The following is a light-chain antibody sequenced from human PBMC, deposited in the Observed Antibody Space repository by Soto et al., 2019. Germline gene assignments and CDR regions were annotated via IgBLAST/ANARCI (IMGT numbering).Light chain of an antibody. J-gene: IGKJ5*01. V-gene: IGKV3-15*01. CDR2: GAS. Sequence: EIVMTQSPATLSVSPGERATLSCRASQSVSSNLAWYQQKPVQAPRLLIYGASTRATGIPARFSGSGSGTEFTLTISSLQSEDFAVYYCQQRNSWPPTFTFGQGTRLEIK. CDR1: QSVSSN. CDR3: QQRNSWPPTFT.